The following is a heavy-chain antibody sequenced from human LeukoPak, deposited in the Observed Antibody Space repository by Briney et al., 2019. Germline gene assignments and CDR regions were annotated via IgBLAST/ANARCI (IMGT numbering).Heavy chain of an antibody. CDR1: GGSFSGYY. CDR3: AAGYSSSWYSSGVVWFDP. Sequence: PSETLSLTCAVYGGSFSGYYWGWIRQPPGKGLEWIGSIYYSGSTYYNPSLKSRVTISVDTSKNQFSLKLSSVTAADTAVYYCAAGYSSSWYSSGVVWFDPWGQGTLVTVSS. CDR2: IYYSGST. J-gene: IGHJ5*02. V-gene: IGHV4-39*01. D-gene: IGHD6-13*01.